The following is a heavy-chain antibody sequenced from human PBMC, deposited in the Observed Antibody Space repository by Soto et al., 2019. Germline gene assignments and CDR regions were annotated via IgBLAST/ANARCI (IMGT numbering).Heavy chain of an antibody. D-gene: IGHD3-22*01. CDR3: ARGRNPYYYDSSGYPGWYNWFDP. CDR1: GGSISSGGYY. CDR2: TYYSGST. V-gene: IGHV4-31*03. J-gene: IGHJ5*02. Sequence: SETLSLTCTVSGGSISSGGYYWSWIRQHPGKGLEWIGYTYYSGSTYYNPSLKSRVTISVDTSKNQFSLKLSSVTAADTAVYYCARGRNPYYYDSSGYPGWYNWFDPWGQGTLVTVSS.